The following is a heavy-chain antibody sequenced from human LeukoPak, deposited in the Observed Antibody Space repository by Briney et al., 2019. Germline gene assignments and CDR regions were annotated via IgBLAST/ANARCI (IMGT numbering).Heavy chain of an antibody. D-gene: IGHD6-19*01. CDR3: ARSAHSSGWYDY. J-gene: IGHJ4*02. CDR1: GGSISSGDYC. V-gene: IGHV4-30-4*08. Sequence: SSETLSLTCTVSGGSISSGDYCWNWIRQPPGKGLKWIGYMSNSGSTYYNPSLKSRVTISVDTSKNQFSLKLNSVTAADTAVYYCARSAHSSGWYDYWGQGTLVTVSS. CDR2: MSNSGST.